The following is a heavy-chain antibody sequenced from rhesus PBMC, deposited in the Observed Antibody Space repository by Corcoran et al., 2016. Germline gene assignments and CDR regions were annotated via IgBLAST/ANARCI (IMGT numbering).Heavy chain of an antibody. CDR1: GGSISSSY. D-gene: IGHD2-27*01. CDR2: IYGSGSST. J-gene: IGHJ4*01. CDR3: ASVPSYCSGIYCLTGEYYFDY. V-gene: IGHV4-169*02. Sequence: QLQLQESGPGLVKPSETLSVTCAVSGGSISSSYWSWIRQAPGKGLECMGYIYGSGSSTNYNPSLKSRVTLSGDTSKTQLSLKLSSVTAADTAVYYCASVPSYCSGIYCLTGEYYFDYWGQGVLVTVSS.